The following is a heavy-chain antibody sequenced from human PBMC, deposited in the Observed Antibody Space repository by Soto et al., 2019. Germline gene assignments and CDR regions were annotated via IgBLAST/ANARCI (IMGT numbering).Heavy chain of an antibody. CDR2: IYYSGST. D-gene: IGHD5-18*01. CDR3: ARVGYSYGSFYFDY. V-gene: IGHV4-59*01. CDR1: CGSFSSYY. J-gene: IGHJ4*02. Sequence: PSAPLSLTCTFSCGSFSSYYWSFICHSPGKGLEWIGYIYYSGSTNYNPSLKSRVTISVDTSKNQFSLKLSSVTAADTAVYYCARVGYSYGSFYFDYWGQGTLVTVSS.